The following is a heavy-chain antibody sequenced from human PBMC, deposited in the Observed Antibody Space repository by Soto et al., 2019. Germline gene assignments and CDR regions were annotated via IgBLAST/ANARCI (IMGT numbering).Heavy chain of an antibody. J-gene: IGHJ3*02. Sequence: ASVKVSCKASGYTFTGYYMHWVRQAPGQGLEWMGWINPNSGGTNYAQKFQGWVTMTRDTSISTAYMELSRLRSDDTAVYYCARVFPSSGWAHDAFDIWGQRTMVTVSS. CDR3: ARVFPSSGWAHDAFDI. CDR1: GYTFTGYY. CDR2: INPNSGGT. D-gene: IGHD6-19*01. V-gene: IGHV1-2*04.